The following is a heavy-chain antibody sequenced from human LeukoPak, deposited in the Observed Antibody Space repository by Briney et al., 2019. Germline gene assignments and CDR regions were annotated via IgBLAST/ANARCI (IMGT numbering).Heavy chain of an antibody. CDR3: ARGGITGTTRGPTRLNDAFDI. V-gene: IGHV1-2*04. J-gene: IGHJ3*02. CDR1: GYTFTSYY. CDR2: INPNSGGT. D-gene: IGHD1-20*01. Sequence: VASVKVSCKASGYTFTSYYMHWVRQAPGQGLEWMGWINPNSGGTNYAQKFQGWVTMTRDTSISTAYMELSRLRSDDTAVYYCARGGITGTTRGPTRLNDAFDIWGQGTMVTVSS.